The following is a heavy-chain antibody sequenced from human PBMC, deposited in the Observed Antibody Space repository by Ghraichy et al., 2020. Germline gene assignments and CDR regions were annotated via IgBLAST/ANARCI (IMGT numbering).Heavy chain of an antibody. D-gene: IGHD6-19*01. CDR3: ARVPGGSSGWFDY. CDR2: IYHSGST. Sequence: SGTLSLTCTVSGYSISSGYYWGWIRQPPGKGLEWIGSIYHSGSTYYNPSLKSRVTISVDTSKNQFSLKLSSVTAADTAVYYCARVPGGSSGWFDYWGQGTLVTVSS. J-gene: IGHJ4*02. CDR1: GYSISSGYY. V-gene: IGHV4-38-2*02.